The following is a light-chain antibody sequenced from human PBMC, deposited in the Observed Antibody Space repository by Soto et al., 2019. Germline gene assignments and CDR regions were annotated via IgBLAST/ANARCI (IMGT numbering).Light chain of an antibody. CDR3: KHYSQWPQCT. Sequence: EMVMTQSPATLSVSPGERATLSCRASQSVSSKLAWYQQKPCQAPRLLIYDTSTRTTGIPARFSGSGSGTEFTLTIGRFHPADLGVHYCKHYSQWPQCTLGQGTRLESK. CDR2: DTS. V-gene: IGKV3-15*01. CDR1: QSVSSK. J-gene: IGKJ5*01.